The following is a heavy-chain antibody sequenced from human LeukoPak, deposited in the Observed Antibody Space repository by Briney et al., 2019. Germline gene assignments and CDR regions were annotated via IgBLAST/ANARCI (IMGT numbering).Heavy chain of an antibody. J-gene: IGHJ4*02. V-gene: IGHV3-23*01. D-gene: IGHD6-19*01. CDR1: GFTFSSYA. CDR2: ISGSGGST. Sequence: GGSLRLSCAASGFTFSSYAMSWVRQAPGKGLEWVSAISGSGGSTYYADSVKGPFTISRDNSKNTLYLQMNSLRAEDTAVYYCAKDRSLIAVAGYFDYWGQGTLVTVSS. CDR3: AKDRSLIAVAGYFDY.